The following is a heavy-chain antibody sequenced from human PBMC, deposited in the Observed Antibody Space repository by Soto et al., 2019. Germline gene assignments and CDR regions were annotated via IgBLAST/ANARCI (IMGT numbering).Heavy chain of an antibody. J-gene: IGHJ5*02. CDR1: GFTFSSYA. CDR3: ALYDSNTYYHSFDP. CDR2: ISGSGGSA. Sequence: GGSLRLSCAASGFTFSSYAMSWVRQAPGKGLEWVSAISGSGGSAYYADSVKGRFTISRGNSKNTLYLQMNSLGAEDTAVYFCALYDSNTYYHSFDPWGQGTLVTVSS. D-gene: IGHD3-22*01. V-gene: IGHV3-23*01.